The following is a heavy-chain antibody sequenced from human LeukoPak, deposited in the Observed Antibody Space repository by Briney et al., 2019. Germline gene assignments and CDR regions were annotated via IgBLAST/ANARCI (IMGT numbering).Heavy chain of an antibody. V-gene: IGHV4-39*01. CDR1: GGSISSSSYY. D-gene: IGHD6-19*01. J-gene: IGHJ5*02. CDR3: ARHDRVAGIAGPAPRWFDP. Sequence: SETLSLTCTVSGGSISSSSYYWGWVRQPPGKGLEWIGSIYYSGSTYYNPSLKSLATISVDPSKNQFSMKLSSVTAADTAVYYCARHDRVAGIAGPAPRWFDPWGQGTLVTVSS. CDR2: IYYSGST.